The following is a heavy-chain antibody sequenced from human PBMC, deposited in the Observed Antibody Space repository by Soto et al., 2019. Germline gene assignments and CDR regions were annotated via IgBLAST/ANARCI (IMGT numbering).Heavy chain of an antibody. CDR3: AKDSRYGDYYYYYGMDV. D-gene: IGHD4-17*01. V-gene: IGHV3-30*18. J-gene: IGHJ6*02. CDR2: ISYDGSNK. Sequence: PGGSLRLSCAASGFTFSSYGMHWVRQAPGKGLEWVAVISYDGSNKYYADSVKGRFTISRDNSKNTLYLQMNSLRAEDTAVYYCAKDSRYGDYYYYYGMDVWGQGTTVTVSS. CDR1: GFTFSSYG.